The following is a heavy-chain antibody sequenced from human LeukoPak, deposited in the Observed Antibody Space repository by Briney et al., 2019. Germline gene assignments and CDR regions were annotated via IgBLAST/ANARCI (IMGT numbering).Heavy chain of an antibody. CDR2: ISHTGSAN. Sequence: PGGSLRLSCAASGFTFSSYAMNWVRQAPGKGLEWVSYISHTGSANSYVDSVKGRFTISRDNSKNTLYLQMNSLRADDTAMYYCARGSYSSSWKTFDYWGQGTLVTVSS. J-gene: IGHJ4*02. CDR1: GFTFSSYA. CDR3: ARGSYSSSWKTFDY. V-gene: IGHV3-48*03. D-gene: IGHD6-13*01.